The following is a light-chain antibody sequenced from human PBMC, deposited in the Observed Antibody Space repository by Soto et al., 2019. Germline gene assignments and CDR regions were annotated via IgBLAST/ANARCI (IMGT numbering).Light chain of an antibody. J-gene: IGKJ2*01. CDR1: QSVSSN. Sequence: EIVMTQSPATLSVSPGERATLSCRASQSVSSNLAWYQQKSGQAPRLLIYGASTRATGIPARFSGSGSGTEFTLTISSLQSEDFAVYYCQQYNNWPPPYTFGQGTRVEIK. V-gene: IGKV3-15*01. CDR3: QQYNNWPPPYT. CDR2: GAS.